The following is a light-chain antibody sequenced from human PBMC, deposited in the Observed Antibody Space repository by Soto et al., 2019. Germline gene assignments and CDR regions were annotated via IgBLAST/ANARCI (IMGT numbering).Light chain of an antibody. CDR1: QGISNY. J-gene: IGKJ3*01. CDR2: AAS. Sequence: DIQMTQSPSSLSASVGDRVTITCRASQGISNYLAWYQHKPGKVPKLLIYAASFLQSGVPSRFSGSGSGTDFTLTISSLQPEDVATYYCQKYNSAPPGFTFGPGTKVDIK. CDR3: QKYNSAPPGFT. V-gene: IGKV1-27*01.